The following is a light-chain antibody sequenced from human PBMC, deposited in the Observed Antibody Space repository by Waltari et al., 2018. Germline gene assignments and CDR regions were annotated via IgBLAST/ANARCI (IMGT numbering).Light chain of an antibody. CDR2: LGS. V-gene: IGKV2-28*01. CDR1: QSLLHSNGYSY. J-gene: IGKJ2*01. CDR3: MQALQTPPYT. Sequence: DIVMTQSPLSLPVTPGAPATTPCRSSQSLLHSNGYSYLDWYLRKPGQSPQLLIYLGSNRASGVPDRFSGSRSGTDFTLKISRVEAEDVGVYYCMQALQTPPYT.